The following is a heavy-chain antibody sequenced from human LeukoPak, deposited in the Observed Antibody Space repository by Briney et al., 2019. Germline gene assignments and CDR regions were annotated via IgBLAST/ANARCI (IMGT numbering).Heavy chain of an antibody. CDR2: ISSSGSTI. V-gene: IGHV3-11*01. Sequence: GGSLRLSCAASGFIFSDYYMSWTRQAPGKGLEWVSYISSSGSTIYYADSVKGRFTISRDNSKNSLYLQMNSLRAEDTAVYYCPRDTDYGDNSAYGMDVWGQGPAVTVSS. CDR3: PRDTDYGDNSAYGMDV. CDR1: GFIFSDYY. D-gene: IGHD4-17*01. J-gene: IGHJ6*02.